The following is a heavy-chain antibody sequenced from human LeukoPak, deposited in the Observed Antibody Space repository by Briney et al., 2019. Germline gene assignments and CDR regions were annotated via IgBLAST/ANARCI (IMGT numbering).Heavy chain of an antibody. CDR1: GGSISSGGYY. CDR3: ARSTYSSSFH. CDR2: IYHSGST. V-gene: IGHV4-30-2*01. D-gene: IGHD6-6*01. Sequence: SQTLSLTCTVSGGSISSGGYYWSWIRQPPGKGLEWIGYIYHSGSTYYNPSLKSRVTISVDRSKNQFSLKLSSVTVADTAVYYCARSTYSSSFHWGQGTLVTVSS. J-gene: IGHJ4*02.